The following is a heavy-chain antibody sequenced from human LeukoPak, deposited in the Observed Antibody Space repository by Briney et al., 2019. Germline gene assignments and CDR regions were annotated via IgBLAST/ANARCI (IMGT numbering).Heavy chain of an antibody. Sequence: ASVKVSRKASGYTFSTYGISWVRQAPGQGLEWMGWISAYKGNTYYAQKLQGRVTMTTDTSTSTAYMELRSLRSADTAIYYCARDLYYYGSGSYYDVFDVWGQGTMVTVSS. V-gene: IGHV1-18*01. CDR2: ISAYKGNT. J-gene: IGHJ3*01. CDR3: ARDLYYYGSGSYYDVFDV. D-gene: IGHD3-10*01. CDR1: GYTFSTYG.